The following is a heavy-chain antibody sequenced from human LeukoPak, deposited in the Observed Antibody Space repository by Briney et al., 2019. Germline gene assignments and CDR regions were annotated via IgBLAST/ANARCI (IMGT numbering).Heavy chain of an antibody. D-gene: IGHD1-26*01. J-gene: IGHJ4*02. CDR2: ISYDGSNK. CDR3: AGSLVGAFDY. Sequence: PGGSLRLSCAASGFTFSSYAMHWVRQAPGKGLEWVAVISYDGSNKYYADSVKGRFTISRDNSKNTLYLQMNSLRAEDTAVYYCAGSLVGAFDYWGQGTLVTVSS. V-gene: IGHV3-30-3*01. CDR1: GFTFSSYA.